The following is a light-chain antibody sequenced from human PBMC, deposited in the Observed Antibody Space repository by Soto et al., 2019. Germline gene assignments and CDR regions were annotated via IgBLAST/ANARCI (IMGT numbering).Light chain of an antibody. Sequence: DIQMTQSPSSLSASVGDRVTIACRAGQTISSNLNWYQQKPGKAPNLLIYATSTLLSGVPSRFSGSRSGTDFTLPISSLHPEDFATYYCQQSYGTPYTFGRGTKLEIK. CDR2: ATS. CDR1: QTISSN. CDR3: QQSYGTPYT. J-gene: IGKJ2*01. V-gene: IGKV1-39*01.